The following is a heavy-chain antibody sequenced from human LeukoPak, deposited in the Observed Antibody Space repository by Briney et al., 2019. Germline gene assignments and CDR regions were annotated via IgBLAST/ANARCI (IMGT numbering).Heavy chain of an antibody. CDR3: AREWQGGIAAAGTRIEGDY. J-gene: IGHJ4*02. CDR1: GFSVSGYW. Sequence: GGSLTLSCAVSGFSVSGYWMTWVRQAPGKGLEWVANIKQDGSDKSYVDSVKGRFTISRDNAENSLFLQMNRLRVEDTAVYYCAREWQGGIAAAGTRIEGDYWGQGTLVAVSS. D-gene: IGHD6-13*01. CDR2: IKQDGSDK. V-gene: IGHV3-7*01.